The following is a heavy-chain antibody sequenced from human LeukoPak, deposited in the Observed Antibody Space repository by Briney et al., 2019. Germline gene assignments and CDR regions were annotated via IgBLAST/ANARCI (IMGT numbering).Heavy chain of an antibody. CDR3: ARPNCSSTSCAAYYFDY. J-gene: IGHJ4*02. D-gene: IGHD2-2*01. CDR1: GFNFSSYS. V-gene: IGHV3-21*01. Sequence: GGSLRLSCAASGFNFSSYSMNWVRQAPGKRLEWVSSISSSSSYIYYADSVKGRFSISRDNAKNSLYLQMNSLRAEDTAVYYCARPNCSSTSCAAYYFDYWGQGTLVTVSS. CDR2: ISSSSSYI.